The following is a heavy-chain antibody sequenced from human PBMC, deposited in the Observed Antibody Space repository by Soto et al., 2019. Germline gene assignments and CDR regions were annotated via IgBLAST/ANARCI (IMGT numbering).Heavy chain of an antibody. V-gene: IGHV6-1*01. D-gene: IGHD6-13*01. J-gene: IGHJ5*02. CDR2: TYYRSKWYN. CDR1: GDSVSSNSAA. CDR3: ARDGPSPIRSSWYNWFDP. Sequence: SQTLSLTCAISGDSVSSNSAAWSWIRQSPSRGLEWLGRTYYRSKWYNDYAVSVKSRITINPDTSKNQFSLQLNSVTPEDTAVYYCARDGPSPIRSSWYNWFDPWGQGTLVTVSS.